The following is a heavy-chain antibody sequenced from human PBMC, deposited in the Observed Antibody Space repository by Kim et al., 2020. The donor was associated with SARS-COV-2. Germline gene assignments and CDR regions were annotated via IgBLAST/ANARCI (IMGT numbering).Heavy chain of an antibody. Sequence: GGSLRLSCAASGFTFSSYAMLWVRQAPGKGLEWVAAISFDGSNKYYGDSVKGRFTVSRDNSKNTRYLQMNSLRAEDTAVYYCARQGVRGPTYWFDPWGQGTLVTV. D-gene: IGHD3-10*01. V-gene: IGHV3-30*04. CDR2: ISFDGSNK. J-gene: IGHJ5*02. CDR3: ARQGVRGPTYWFDP. CDR1: GFTFSSYA.